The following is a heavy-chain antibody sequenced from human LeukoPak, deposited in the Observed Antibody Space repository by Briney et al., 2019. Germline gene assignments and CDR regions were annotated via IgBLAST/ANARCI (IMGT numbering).Heavy chain of an antibody. V-gene: IGHV3-7*01. CDR2: MNEDGSEI. D-gene: IGHD6-6*01. CDR3: ARGVYAFDV. Sequence: GGSLILSCAASGFTFSGYWMTRVRQAPGTGLEWVTYMNEDGSEIYYVDSVKGRFTISGDNGKNSLYLQMNSLRADDTAVYFCARGVYAFDVWGQGTIVTVSS. CDR1: GFTFSGYW. J-gene: IGHJ3*01.